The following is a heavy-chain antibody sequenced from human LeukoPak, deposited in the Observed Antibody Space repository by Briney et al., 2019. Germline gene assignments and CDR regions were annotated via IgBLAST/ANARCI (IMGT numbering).Heavy chain of an antibody. V-gene: IGHV4-59*01. D-gene: IGHD1-26*01. Sequence: SETLSLTCTVSGGSISSYYWSWIRQPPGKGLEWIGYIYYSGSTKYNPSLKSRVTISVDMSKNQFSLKLSSVTAADTAVYYCARVRYSGSYAPFDYWGQGTLVTVSS. CDR1: GGSISSYY. CDR2: IYYSGST. J-gene: IGHJ4*02. CDR3: ARVRYSGSYAPFDY.